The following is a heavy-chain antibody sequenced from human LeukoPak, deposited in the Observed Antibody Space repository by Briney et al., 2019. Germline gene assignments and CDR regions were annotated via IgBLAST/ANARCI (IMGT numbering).Heavy chain of an antibody. D-gene: IGHD2-15*01. CDR3: AKNGDRGAYCSGGSCYPYYYYYIDV. Sequence: PGGSLRLSCAAAGFTFSSYGMSWVRQAPGKRLWWVSAISAAGGTTYSADSVKGRFTISRDNSKNTLYLQMNSLRAGDTAIYYCAKNGDRGAYCSGGSCYPYYYYYIDVWGKGTTVTSSS. CDR2: ISAAGGTT. CDR1: GFTFSSYG. V-gene: IGHV3-23*01. J-gene: IGHJ6*03.